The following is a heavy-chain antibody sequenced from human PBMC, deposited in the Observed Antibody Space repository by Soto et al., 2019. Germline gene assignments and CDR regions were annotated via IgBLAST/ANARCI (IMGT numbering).Heavy chain of an antibody. J-gene: IGHJ4*02. V-gene: IGHV3-30-3*01. CDR2: ISYDGSNK. CDR3: AKDVYSYGSDYFDY. CDR1: GFTFSSYS. D-gene: IGHD5-18*01. Sequence: PGGSLRLSCAASGFTFSSYSMHWVRQAPGKGLEWVAVISYDGSNKYYADSVKGRFTISRDNSKNTLYMQMNSLRAEDTAVYYCAKDVYSYGSDYFDYWGQGTMVTVSS.